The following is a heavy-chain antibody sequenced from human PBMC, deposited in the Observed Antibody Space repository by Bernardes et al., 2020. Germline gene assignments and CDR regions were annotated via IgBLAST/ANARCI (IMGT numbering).Heavy chain of an antibody. J-gene: IGHJ4*02. V-gene: IGHV4-39*01. CDR3: ARVFLGELSLYGNYFDY. Sequence: SETLSLTCTVSCGSISSSSYYWCWIRQPPWNGLEWIGSIYYSGSTYYNPSLKSRVTISVDTSKNQFSLKLSSVTAADTAVYYCARVFLGELSLYGNYFDYWGQGTLVTVSS. D-gene: IGHD3-16*02. CDR2: IYYSGST. CDR1: CGSISSSSYY.